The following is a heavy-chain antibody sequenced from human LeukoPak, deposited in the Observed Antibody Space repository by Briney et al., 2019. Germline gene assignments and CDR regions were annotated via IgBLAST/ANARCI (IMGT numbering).Heavy chain of an antibody. D-gene: IGHD2-2*01. CDR3: ARGGDIVVVPAAMSFDY. Sequence: GGSLRLSCAASGFTFSSYSMNWVRQAPGKGLEWVSYISSSSSTIYYADSVKGRFTISRDNAKNSLYLQMNSLRAEDTAVYYCARGGDIVVVPAAMSFDYWGQGTLVTVSS. CDR1: GFTFSSYS. CDR2: ISSSSSTI. V-gene: IGHV3-48*01. J-gene: IGHJ4*02.